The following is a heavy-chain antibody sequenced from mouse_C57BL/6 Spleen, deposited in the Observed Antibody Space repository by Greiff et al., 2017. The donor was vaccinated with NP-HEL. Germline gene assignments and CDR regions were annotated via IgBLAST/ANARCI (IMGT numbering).Heavy chain of an antibody. D-gene: IGHD2-1*01. CDR2: FHPYNDDT. V-gene: IGHV1-47*01. CDR3: ARSYYGNNYYAMDY. J-gene: IGHJ4*01. CDR1: GYTFTTYP. Sequence: VKLQESGAELVKPGASVKMSCKASGYTFTTYPIEWMKQNHGKSLEWIGNFHPYNDDTKYNEKFKGKATLTVEKSSSTVYLELSRLTSDDSAVYYCARSYYGNNYYAMDYWGQGTSVTVSS.